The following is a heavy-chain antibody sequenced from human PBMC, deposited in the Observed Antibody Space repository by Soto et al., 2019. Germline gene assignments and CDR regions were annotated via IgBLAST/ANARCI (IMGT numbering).Heavy chain of an antibody. J-gene: IGHJ6*02. V-gene: IGHV5-51*01. CDR2: IYPGDSDT. D-gene: IGHD6-13*01. Sequence: LKISCTGVGYSFTSYWIGWVRQMPGKGLEWMGIIYPGDSDTRYSPSFQGQVTISADKSISTAYLQWSSLKASDTAMYYCARPSYSSSWYHTDYYYYGMDVWGQGTTVTVSS. CDR3: ARPSYSSSWYHTDYYYYGMDV. CDR1: GYSFTSYW.